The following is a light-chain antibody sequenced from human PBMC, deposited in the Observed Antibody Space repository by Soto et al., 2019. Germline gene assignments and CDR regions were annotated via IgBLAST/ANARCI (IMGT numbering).Light chain of an antibody. J-gene: IGKJ2*01. V-gene: IGKV3-11*01. CDR3: QQRRSWPPYT. CDR1: QSVSSY. CDR2: DAS. Sequence: EIVLTQSPATLSLSPGERATLSCSASQSVSSYLAWYQQKPVQAPRLLIYDASNRATGIPARFSGSGSGTDFTLTISSLEPEDFAVYYCQQRRSWPPYTFGQGTKLEIK.